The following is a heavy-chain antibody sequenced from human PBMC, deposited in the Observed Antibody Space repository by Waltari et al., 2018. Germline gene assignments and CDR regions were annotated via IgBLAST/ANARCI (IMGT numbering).Heavy chain of an antibody. Sequence: QVQLVQSGAEVKKPGASVKVSCKASGYTFTSYDINWVRQATGQGLEWMGWMNPNSGNTGDAQKFQGRVTMTRNTSRSTAYMELSSLRSEDTAVYYWARGSSGPYYYYGMDVWGQGTTVTVSS. CDR3: ARGSSGPYYYYGMDV. CDR1: GYTFTSYD. J-gene: IGHJ6*02. V-gene: IGHV1-8*01. CDR2: MNPNSGNT. D-gene: IGHD3-3*01.